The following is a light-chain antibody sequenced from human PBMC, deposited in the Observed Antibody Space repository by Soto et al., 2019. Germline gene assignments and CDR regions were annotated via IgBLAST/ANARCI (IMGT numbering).Light chain of an antibody. V-gene: IGKV1-39*01. Sequence: QMTQSPASLSASVGDRVTITCRASRDISDYLNWFQHKPGRAPKLLIYAASVLHPGVPARFSGSGSESGIEDTLAISSLQPEDAATYYFQQSYSRPLSFGGGTRVEIK. CDR1: RDISDY. J-gene: IGKJ4*01. CDR2: AAS. CDR3: QQSYSRPLS.